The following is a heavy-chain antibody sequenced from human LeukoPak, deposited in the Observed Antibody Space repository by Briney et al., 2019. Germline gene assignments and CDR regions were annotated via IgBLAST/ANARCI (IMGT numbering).Heavy chain of an antibody. Sequence: RASVKVSCKASGYTFTGYYMHWVRQAPGQGLEWMGWINPNSGGTNYAQKFQGRVTMTRDTSISTAYMEPSRLRSDDTAVYSCARGRPGYDCDYWGQGTLVTVSS. V-gene: IGHV1-2*02. J-gene: IGHJ4*02. D-gene: IGHD5-18*01. CDR2: INPNSGGT. CDR3: ARGRPGYDCDY. CDR1: GYTFTGYY.